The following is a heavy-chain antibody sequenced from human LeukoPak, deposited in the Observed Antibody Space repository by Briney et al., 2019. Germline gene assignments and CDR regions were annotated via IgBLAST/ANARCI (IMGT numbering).Heavy chain of an antibody. CDR2: IGTTGSYI. J-gene: IGHJ4*02. V-gene: IGHV3-21*01. Sequence: GGSLGLSCAASGFTFSNYSMNWVRQAPGKGLEWVSSIGTTGSYIFYADSVKGRFTISRDNAKNTLYLQMNSLRAEDTAVYYCARDEYDILTDYDYWGQGTLVTVSS. CDR3: ARDEYDILTDYDY. CDR1: GFTFSNYS. D-gene: IGHD3-9*01.